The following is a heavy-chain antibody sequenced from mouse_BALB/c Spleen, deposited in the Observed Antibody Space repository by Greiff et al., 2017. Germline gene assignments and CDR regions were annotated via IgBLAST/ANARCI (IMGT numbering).Heavy chain of an antibody. J-gene: IGHJ1*01. CDR3: ASAYYYGSSYAYFDV. D-gene: IGHD1-1*01. V-gene: IGHV2-6-4*01. CDR1: GFSLSRYS. CDR2: IWGGGST. Sequence: VNVVESGPGLVAPSQSLSITCTVSGFSLSRYSVHWVRQPPGKGLEWLGMIWGGGSTDYNSALKSRLSISKDNSKSQVFLKMNSLQTDDTAMYYCASAYYYGSSYAYFDVWGAGTTVTVSA.